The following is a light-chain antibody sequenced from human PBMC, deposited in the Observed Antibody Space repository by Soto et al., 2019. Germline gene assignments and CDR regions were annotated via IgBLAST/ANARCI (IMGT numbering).Light chain of an antibody. CDR1: QSISSY. CDR2: AAS. V-gene: IGKV1-39*01. CDR3: QQSYSTPGT. Sequence: DIQMTQSPSSLSASVGDRVTITCRASQSISSYLNWYQQKPGKAPKLLIYAASSLQSGVPSRFSGSGSETDFTLTISSLQPEDFATYYCQQSYSTPGTCGQGTKVEIK. J-gene: IGKJ1*01.